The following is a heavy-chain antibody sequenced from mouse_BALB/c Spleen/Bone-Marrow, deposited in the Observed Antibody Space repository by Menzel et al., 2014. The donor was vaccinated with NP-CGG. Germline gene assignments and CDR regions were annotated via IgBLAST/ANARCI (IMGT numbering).Heavy chain of an antibody. D-gene: IGHD2-12*01. CDR2: INPSNGRT. V-gene: IGHV1S81*02. Sequence: QVQLQQSGAELVKPGALVKLSCKASGYTFTSYWMHWVKQRPGQGLEWIGEINPSNGRTNYNEKFKIKATLTVDKSSSTAYMQLSSLTSEDSAVYYCASYRGAYWGQGTLVTVSA. CDR1: GYTFTSYW. J-gene: IGHJ3*01. CDR3: ASYRGAY.